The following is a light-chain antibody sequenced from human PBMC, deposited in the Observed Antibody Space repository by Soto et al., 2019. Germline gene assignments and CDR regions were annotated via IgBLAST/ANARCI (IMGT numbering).Light chain of an antibody. CDR3: QQYGSSPET. V-gene: IGKV3-20*01. CDR2: DVS. CDR1: HSISTY. Sequence: EIVLTQSPATLSLFPGERATLSCRATHSISTYIAWYQQKPGQAPRLLIYDVSSRATGIPDRFSGSGSGTDFTLTVSRLEPEDFAVYYCQQYGSSPETFGQGTKVEIK. J-gene: IGKJ1*01.